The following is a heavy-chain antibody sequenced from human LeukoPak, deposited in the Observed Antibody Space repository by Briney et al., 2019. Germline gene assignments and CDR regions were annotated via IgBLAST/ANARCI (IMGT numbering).Heavy chain of an antibody. CDR1: GGSISSSDYY. Sequence: SETLSLTCAVSGGSISSSDYYWSWIRQHPGKGLEWTGYIHYSGSTYYNPSLKSRVTISVDTSKNQFSLKLSSVTAADAAVYYCARNFDSYNAFDVWGQGTMVTASS. CDR3: ARNFDSYNAFDV. D-gene: IGHD3-22*01. CDR2: IHYSGST. V-gene: IGHV4-31*11. J-gene: IGHJ3*01.